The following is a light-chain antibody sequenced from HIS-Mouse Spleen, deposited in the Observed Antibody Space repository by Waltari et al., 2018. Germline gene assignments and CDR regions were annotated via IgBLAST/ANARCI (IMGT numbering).Light chain of an antibody. V-gene: IGKV1-9*01. J-gene: IGKJ1*01. CDR1: QGISSY. CDR3: QQLNSYPPT. Sequence: DIQWTQSPSFLSASVGDRLTITCRASQGISSYLAWYQQKPGKAPKLLIYAASTLQSVVPSRFSGSGSGTEFTRTISSLQPEDFATYYCQQLNSYPPTFGQGTKVEIK. CDR2: AAS.